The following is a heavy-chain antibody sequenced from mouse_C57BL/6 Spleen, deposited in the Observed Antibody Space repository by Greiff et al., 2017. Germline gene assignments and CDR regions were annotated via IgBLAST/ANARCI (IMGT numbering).Heavy chain of an antibody. J-gene: IGHJ4*01. V-gene: IGHV1-50*01. CDR3: ARSGSSGYAMDY. D-gene: IGHD3-2*02. Sequence: QVQLQQPGAELVKPGASVTLSCKASGYTFTSYWMQWVKQRPGQGLEWIGEFDPSDSYTNYKHKFKGQATLTVDTSSSTAYMQRSSLTSKDSAVYYCARSGSSGYAMDYWGQGTSVTVSS. CDR2: FDPSDSYT. CDR1: GYTFTSYW.